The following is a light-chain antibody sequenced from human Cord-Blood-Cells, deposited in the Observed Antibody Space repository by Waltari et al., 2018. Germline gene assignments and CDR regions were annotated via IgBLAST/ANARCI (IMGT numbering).Light chain of an antibody. CDR2: GAS. V-gene: IGKV3-15*01. CDR1: QRVSSH. CDR3: QQYNNWPPFT. Sequence: EIVMTQSAAAPSVAPGESAPLPCRARQRVSSHLPWYQQKPGQAPRLLIYGASTRATGIPARFRGSGSGTEFTLTISSLQSEDFAVYYCQQYNNWPPFTFGPGTKVDIK. J-gene: IGKJ3*01.